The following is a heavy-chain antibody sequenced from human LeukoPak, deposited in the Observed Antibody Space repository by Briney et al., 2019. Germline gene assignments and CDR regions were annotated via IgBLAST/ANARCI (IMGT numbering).Heavy chain of an antibody. J-gene: IGHJ4*02. V-gene: IGHV1-2*02. CDR1: GYTFTVSY. D-gene: IGHD3-22*01. CDR3: ARIHQYYSDGNGYYER. CDR2: INPNTGGT. Sequence: ASVKVSCKTSGYTFTVSYIHWMRQAPGQGLEWMGWINPNTGGTNYGQKFQGRVTMTRDTSISTAYMELSSLRSDDTAVYYCARIHQYYSDGNGYYERWGQGTLVTVSS.